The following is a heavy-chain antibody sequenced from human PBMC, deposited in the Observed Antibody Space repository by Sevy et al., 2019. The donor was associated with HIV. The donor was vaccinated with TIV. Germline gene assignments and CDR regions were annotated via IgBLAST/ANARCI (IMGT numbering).Heavy chain of an antibody. Sequence: GGSLRLSCAGSGFTFGSYMMNWVRQAPGRGLEWMSRISRTGGNTEYGDSAKGRFTISRDNSKNTVYLQMKDLKAEDTALYYCVKEGRDDFNPYLDFWGQRILVTVSS. CDR2: ISRTGGNT. V-gene: IGHV3-23*01. CDR1: GFTFGSYM. J-gene: IGHJ4*02. D-gene: IGHD3-10*01. CDR3: VKEGRDDFNPYLDF.